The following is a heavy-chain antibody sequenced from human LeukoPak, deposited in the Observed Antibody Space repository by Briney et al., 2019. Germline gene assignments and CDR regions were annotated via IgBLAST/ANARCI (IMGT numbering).Heavy chain of an antibody. V-gene: IGHV3-23*01. Sequence: GGSLRLSCAASGFTFNSYGMSWVRQAPGRGLEWVSGISGRGSSTHYADSVKGRFTISRDPTKNAVYLQMNSLRVEDTAVYYCAKENLKVITTSYMDVWGNGTTVTVSS. D-gene: IGHD3-16*01. CDR2: ISGRGSST. CDR3: AKENLKVITTSYMDV. J-gene: IGHJ6*03. CDR1: GFTFNSYG.